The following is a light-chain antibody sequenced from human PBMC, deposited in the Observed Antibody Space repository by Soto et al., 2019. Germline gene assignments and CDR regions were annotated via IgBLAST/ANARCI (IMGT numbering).Light chain of an antibody. CDR3: QQRSNWIT. Sequence: EIVMTQSPATLSVSPGGRATLSCRASQSVSSYLAWYQQKPGQAPRLLIYDASNRATGIPARFSGSGSGTDFTLTISSLEPEDFAVYYCQQRSNWITFGQGTRLEI. CDR1: QSVSSY. V-gene: IGKV3-11*01. J-gene: IGKJ5*01. CDR2: DAS.